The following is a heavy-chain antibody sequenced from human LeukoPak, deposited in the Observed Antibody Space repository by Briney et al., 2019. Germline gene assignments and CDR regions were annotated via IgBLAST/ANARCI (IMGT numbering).Heavy chain of an antibody. J-gene: IGHJ6*02. CDR2: IYNTGGT. CDR1: GGSIGSYY. CDR3: ARLRESCSGGSCYSDYYYYDMDV. Sequence: PSETLSLTCTVSGGSIGSYYWRWIRQPPGKGLEWIGYIYNTGGTRSNPSLKSRLSISVDTSKNQYSLKLRSVTAADTAIYYCARLRESCSGGSCYSDYYYYDMDVWGQGTTVTVSS. D-gene: IGHD2-15*01. V-gene: IGHV4-59*08.